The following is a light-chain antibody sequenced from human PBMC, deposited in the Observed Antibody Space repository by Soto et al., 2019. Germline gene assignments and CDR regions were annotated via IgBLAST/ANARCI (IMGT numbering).Light chain of an antibody. V-gene: IGKV1-39*01. Sequence: DIQMTQSPSSLSASIGDRITITCRASQSISTYLNWYQQKPGKAPRLLIYGASALQNGVPSMFSGSGSATDYTLTISSLYPVLFATYLCQQNFIHPPLTFGGGTNVEMK. CDR3: QQNFIHPPLT. CDR2: GAS. J-gene: IGKJ4*01. CDR1: QSISTY.